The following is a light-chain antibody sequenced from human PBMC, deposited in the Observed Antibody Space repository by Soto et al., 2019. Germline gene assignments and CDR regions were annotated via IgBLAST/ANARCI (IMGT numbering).Light chain of an antibody. J-gene: IGKJ1*01. Sequence: EIVMTQSPATLSVSPGERATLSCRASQSVSSNLAWYQQKPGQAPRLLIYGASTRATGIPARISGSGSGTQFTLTITSLQSEDFAVYYCQQYNQWRTFGQGTKVDIK. CDR3: QQYNQWRT. CDR2: GAS. CDR1: QSVSSN. V-gene: IGKV3-15*01.